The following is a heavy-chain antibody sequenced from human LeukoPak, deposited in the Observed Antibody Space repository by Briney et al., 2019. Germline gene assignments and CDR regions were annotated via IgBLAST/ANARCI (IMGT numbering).Heavy chain of an antibody. CDR1: GGSISSSSYY. Sequence: SETLSLTCTVSGGSISSSSYYWGWIRQPPGKGLEWIGSIYYSGSTYYNPSLKSRVTISVDTSKNQFSLKLSSVTAADTAVYYCARDFPRFDPWGQGTLVTVSS. CDR3: ARDFPRFDP. V-gene: IGHV4-39*07. J-gene: IGHJ5*02. CDR2: IYYSGST.